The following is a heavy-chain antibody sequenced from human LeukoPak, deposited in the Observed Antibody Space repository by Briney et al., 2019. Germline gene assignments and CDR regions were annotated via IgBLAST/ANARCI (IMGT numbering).Heavy chain of an antibody. J-gene: IGHJ4*02. CDR1: GFSLSTSGMC. D-gene: IGHD6-19*01. Sequence: SGPALVNPTPTLTLTFTFSGFSLSTSGMCVSWIRQPPGKALEWLARIDWDDDKYYSTSLKTRLTISKDTSKNQVVLTVTNMDPVDTATYYCARIRQGSSGSLNFDYWGQGTLVTVSS. V-gene: IGHV2-70*11. CDR2: IDWDDDK. CDR3: ARIRQGSSGSLNFDY.